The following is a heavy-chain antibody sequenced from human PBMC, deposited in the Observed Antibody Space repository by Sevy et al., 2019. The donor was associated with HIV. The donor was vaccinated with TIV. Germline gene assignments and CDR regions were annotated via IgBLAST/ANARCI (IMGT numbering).Heavy chain of an antibody. CDR3: ASGRPFDAFDV. J-gene: IGHJ3*01. Sequence: GGSLRLSCAASGFSFDDYTMHWVRQVPGKGLEWVSLLNWDGGSIYYSDSVKGRFTISRINGKKSLYLQMNSLRTEDTALYYCASGRPFDAFDVWGQGTMVTVSS. D-gene: IGHD6-25*01. CDR2: LNWDGGSI. V-gene: IGHV3-43*01. CDR1: GFSFDDYT.